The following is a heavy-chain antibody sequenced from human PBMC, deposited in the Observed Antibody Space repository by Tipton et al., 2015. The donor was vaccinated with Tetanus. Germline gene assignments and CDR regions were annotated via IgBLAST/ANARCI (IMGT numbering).Heavy chain of an antibody. CDR1: GGSISSGDYY. Sequence: GLVKPSQTLSLTCTVSGGSISSGDYYWSWIRRPPGKGPEWIGYVYSTATTYYNPSLKSRVTISVDTAKNQFSLKLTSVTAADTAVYYCARGEAYGDYPAMYCFDNWGQGTLLTVSS. V-gene: IGHV4-30-4*01. CDR3: ARGEAYGDYPAMYCFDN. J-gene: IGHJ4*02. CDR2: VYSTATT. D-gene: IGHD4-17*01.